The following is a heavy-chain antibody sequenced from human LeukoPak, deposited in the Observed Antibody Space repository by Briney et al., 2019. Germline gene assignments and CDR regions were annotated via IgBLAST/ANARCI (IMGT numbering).Heavy chain of an antibody. CDR1: GFTFSSYG. J-gene: IGHJ6*03. CDR2: IRYDGSNK. Sequence: GGSLRLSCAASGFTFSSYGMHWVRQAPCKGLEWVAFIRYDGSNKYYADSVKGRFTISRDNSKNTLYLQMNSLRAEDTAVYYCAASPGSYYLYYYYYMDVWGKGTTVTVSS. CDR3: AASPGSYYLYYYYYMDV. V-gene: IGHV3-30*02. D-gene: IGHD1-26*01.